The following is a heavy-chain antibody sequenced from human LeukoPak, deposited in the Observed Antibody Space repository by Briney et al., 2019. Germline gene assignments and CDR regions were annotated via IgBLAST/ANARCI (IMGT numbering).Heavy chain of an antibody. D-gene: IGHD5-18*01. CDR3: ARDLRSGGVTYGQDS. V-gene: IGHV1-2*02. Sequence: ASVKVSCKASGYTFSDYFIHWVRQAPGQGLERMAWIIPKSGATNYSQKFRDRVTVTSDTSTAYMDLSRLTSDDTAVYYCARDLRSGGVTYGQDSWGQGTLVTVSS. J-gene: IGHJ4*02. CDR2: IIPKSGAT. CDR1: GYTFSDYF.